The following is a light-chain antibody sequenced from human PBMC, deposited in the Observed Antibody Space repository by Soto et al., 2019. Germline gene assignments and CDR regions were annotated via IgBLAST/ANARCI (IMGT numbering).Light chain of an antibody. CDR3: QQSYGTPRT. CDR1: ENINKY. Sequence: DIQMTQSPSSLSTSVGERVTITCRASENINKYVNWYQLKPGKPPKVLIYGASSLRSGVPSRFSGSGSRRDFTLTITSLQPEDSATYYCQQSYGTPRTFGQGTKV. J-gene: IGKJ1*01. V-gene: IGKV1-39*01. CDR2: GAS.